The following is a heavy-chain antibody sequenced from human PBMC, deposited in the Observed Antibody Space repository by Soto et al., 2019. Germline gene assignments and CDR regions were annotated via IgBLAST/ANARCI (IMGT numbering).Heavy chain of an antibody. J-gene: IGHJ6*02. CDR3: AKGLWTVGHCSGGSCYDGMDV. Sequence: QGQLVQSGAEVKKPGASVKVSCEASGYTFIGFRLHWVRQPPGQGLEWVGWINPKSGDTSYAQKFLGRVTMTRDTSISTGYMELSGLNSDDTALYYCAKGLWTVGHCSGGSCYDGMDVWGQGTTVTVSS. V-gene: IGHV1-2*02. CDR2: INPKSGDT. CDR1: GYTFIGFR. D-gene: IGHD2-15*01.